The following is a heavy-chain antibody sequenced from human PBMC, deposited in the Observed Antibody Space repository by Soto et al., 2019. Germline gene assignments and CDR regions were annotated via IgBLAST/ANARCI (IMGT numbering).Heavy chain of an antibody. Sequence: QVQLVQSGAEVKKPGSSVKVFCKASGGTFSSYAITWVRQAPGQGLEWMGGTIPLFGTPNYAQKFQGRVTITADKSTNTVYMELSSLRSEDTAVYYCARDAVGYQPPTYWGQGTLVTVSS. CDR3: ARDAVGYQPPTY. J-gene: IGHJ4*02. CDR2: TIPLFGTP. CDR1: GGTFSSYA. D-gene: IGHD2-2*01. V-gene: IGHV1-69*06.